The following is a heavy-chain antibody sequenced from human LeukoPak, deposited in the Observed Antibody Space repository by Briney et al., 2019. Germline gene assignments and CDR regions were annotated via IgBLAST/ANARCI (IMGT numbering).Heavy chain of an antibody. CDR3: ARDPAAAGTNYYYYYMDV. D-gene: IGHD6-13*01. J-gene: IGHJ6*03. CDR2: INPNSGGT. Sequence: GASVKVSXKASGYTFTGCYMHWVRQAPGQGLEWMGWINPNSGGTNYAQKFQGRVTMTRDTSISTAYMELSRLRSDDTAVYYCARDPAAAGTNYYYYYMDVWGKGTTVTVSS. V-gene: IGHV1-2*02. CDR1: GYTFTGCY.